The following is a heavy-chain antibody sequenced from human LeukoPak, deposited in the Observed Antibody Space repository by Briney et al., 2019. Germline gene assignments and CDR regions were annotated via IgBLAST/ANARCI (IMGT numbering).Heavy chain of an antibody. V-gene: IGHV3-66*01. CDR3: AKASSETNFDY. D-gene: IGHD2-2*01. Sequence: GGSLRLSCAASGFTVSSNFMNRVRQAPGKGLEWVSVIYRGGDTYYADSVKGRFTISRDNSQNTLFLQMNSLRVEDTAVYYCAKASSETNFDYWGQGTLVTVSS. CDR2: IYRGGDT. J-gene: IGHJ4*02. CDR1: GFTVSSNF.